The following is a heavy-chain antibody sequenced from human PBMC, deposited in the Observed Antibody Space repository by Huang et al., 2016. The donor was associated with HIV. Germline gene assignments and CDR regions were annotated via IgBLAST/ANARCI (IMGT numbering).Heavy chain of an antibody. V-gene: IGHV1-46*01. D-gene: IGHD3-22*01. CDR1: GYTFTSYF. CDR3: ARSEVTVVIKMAVAGALQY. Sequence: QVQLVQSGAEVKKPGASVRISCVTSGYTFTSYFIDWVRQAPGQGLEWMGRVDPAEGTTNYAPKFQGRVTMTTYTSTGTAYMELSSLTAEDTAVYYCARSEVTVVIKMAVAGALQYWGQGAHVTVSP. J-gene: IGHJ4*02. CDR2: VDPAEGTT.